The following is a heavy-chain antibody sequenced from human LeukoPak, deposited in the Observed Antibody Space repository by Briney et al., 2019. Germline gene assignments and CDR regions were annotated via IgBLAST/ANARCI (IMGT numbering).Heavy chain of an antibody. CDR3: ARKGLVLEAFDI. Sequence: SVKVSCKASGXTFTSYYMHWVRQAPGQGLEWMGIINPSGGSTSYAQKFQGRVTMTRDTSTSTVYMELSSLRSEDTAVYYCARKGLVLEAFDIWGQGTMVTVSS. J-gene: IGHJ3*02. CDR2: INPSGGST. V-gene: IGHV1-46*01. D-gene: IGHD6-19*01. CDR1: GXTFTSYY.